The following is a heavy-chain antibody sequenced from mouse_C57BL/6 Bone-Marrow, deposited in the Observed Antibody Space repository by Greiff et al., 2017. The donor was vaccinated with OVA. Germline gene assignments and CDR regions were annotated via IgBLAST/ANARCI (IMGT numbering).Heavy chain of an antibody. Sequence: EVKLMESEGGLVQPGSSMKLSCTASGFTFSDYYMAWVRQVPEKGLEWVANINYDGSSTYYLDSLKSRFIISRDNAKNILYLQMSSLKSEDTATDYCARDRGWFYFDYWGQGTTRTVSS. CDR3: ARDRGWFYFDY. J-gene: IGHJ2*01. V-gene: IGHV5-16*01. D-gene: IGHD1-1*02. CDR1: GFTFSDYY. CDR2: INYDGSST.